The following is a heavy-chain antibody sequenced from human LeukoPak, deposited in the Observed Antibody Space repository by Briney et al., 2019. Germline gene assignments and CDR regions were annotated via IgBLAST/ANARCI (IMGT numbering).Heavy chain of an antibody. CDR3: ARRELGILYYFDY. V-gene: IGHV5-51*01. J-gene: IGHJ4*02. CDR1: GYSCTNYW. Sequence: GESLKISCKGSGYSCTNYWIGWVRQMPGKGLEWMGIIYPSDSDTTYSPSFQGQVTISADKSISTAYLQWSSLKASDTAMYYCARRELGILYYFDYWGQGTLVTVSS. CDR2: IYPSDSDT. D-gene: IGHD7-27*01.